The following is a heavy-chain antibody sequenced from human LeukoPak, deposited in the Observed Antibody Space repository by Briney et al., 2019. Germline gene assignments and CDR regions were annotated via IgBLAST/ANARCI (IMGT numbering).Heavy chain of an antibody. CDR2: INHSGST. CDR3: ARYYDILTGYYKRPGYMDV. CDR1: GGSFSGYY. V-gene: IGHV4-34*01. D-gene: IGHD3-9*01. J-gene: IGHJ6*03. Sequence: SETLSLTCAVYGGSFSGYYWSWIRQPPGKGLEWIGEINHSGSTNYNPSLKSRVTISVDTSKNQFSLKLSSVTAADTAVYYCARYYDILTGYYKRPGYMDVWGKGTTVTVSS.